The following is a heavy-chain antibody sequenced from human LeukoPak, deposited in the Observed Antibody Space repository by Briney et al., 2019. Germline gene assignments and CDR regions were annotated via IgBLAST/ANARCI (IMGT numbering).Heavy chain of an antibody. D-gene: IGHD2-8*02. CDR1: GFTFNNFG. CDR2: IFPSGGEI. CDR3: ATYRQVLLPFES. J-gene: IGHJ4*02. V-gene: IGHV3-23*01. Sequence: GGSLRLSCATSGFTFNNFGMSWVRQAPGKGLEWVSSIFPSGGEIHYADSVRGRFTISRDNSKGTLSLQMNSLRAEDTAIYYCATYRQVLLPFESWGQGTLVTVSS.